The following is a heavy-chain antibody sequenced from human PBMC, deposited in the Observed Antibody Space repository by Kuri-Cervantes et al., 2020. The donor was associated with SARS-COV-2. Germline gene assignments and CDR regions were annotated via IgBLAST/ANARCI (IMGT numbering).Heavy chain of an antibody. CDR1: GFTFDDYT. CDR2: ISWDGGST. Sequence: ETLSLTCAASGFTFDDYTMHWVRQAPGKGLEWVSLISWDGGSTYYADSVKGRFTISRDNSKNTLYLQMNSLRAEDTAVYYCARSGSSWYFWERLLFDYWGQGTLVTVSS. CDR3: ARSGSSWYFWERLLFDY. V-gene: IGHV3-43*01. J-gene: IGHJ4*02. D-gene: IGHD6-13*01.